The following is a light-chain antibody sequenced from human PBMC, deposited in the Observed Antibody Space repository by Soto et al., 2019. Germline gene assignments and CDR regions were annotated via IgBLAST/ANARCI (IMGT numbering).Light chain of an antibody. CDR3: LLSFSGTHVV. J-gene: IGLJ2*01. CDR2: DTS. V-gene: IGLV7-46*01. Sequence: QTVVTQEPSLTVSPGGTVTLTCGSSTGAVTSGHYPYWFQQKSGQAPRALIYDTSNKHSWTPARFSGSLLRGKAALTLSGAQPEDEAEYYCLLSFSGTHVVFGGGTKVTVL. CDR1: TGAVTSGHY.